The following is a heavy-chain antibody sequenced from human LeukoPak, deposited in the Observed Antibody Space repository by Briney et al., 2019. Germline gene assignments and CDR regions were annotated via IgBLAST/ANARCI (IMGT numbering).Heavy chain of an antibody. Sequence: GGSLRLSCAASGFTFSIYWMSWVRQAPGKGLEWVANIKPDGSEEYYVDSVKGRFTISRDNVKNSLYLQMNSLRAEDTAVYYCARDHSSSGYSYLYYFDYWGQGTLVTVSS. J-gene: IGHJ4*02. CDR1: GFTFSIYW. CDR3: ARDHSSSGYSYLYYFDY. CDR2: IKPDGSEE. D-gene: IGHD5-18*01. V-gene: IGHV3-7*01.